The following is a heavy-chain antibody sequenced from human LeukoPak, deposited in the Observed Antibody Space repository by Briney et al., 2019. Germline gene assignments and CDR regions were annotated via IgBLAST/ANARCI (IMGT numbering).Heavy chain of an antibody. Sequence: GESLKISCKCSGYSFTSYWIGWVRQMPGKGLEWMGIIYPGGSDTRYSPSFQGQVTISADKSISTAYLQWSSLKASDTAMYYCASQYCSGGSCYPNAFYIWGQGTMVTVSS. CDR3: ASQYCSGGSCYPNAFYI. D-gene: IGHD2-15*01. J-gene: IGHJ3*02. CDR1: GYSFTSYW. V-gene: IGHV5-51*01. CDR2: IYPGGSDT.